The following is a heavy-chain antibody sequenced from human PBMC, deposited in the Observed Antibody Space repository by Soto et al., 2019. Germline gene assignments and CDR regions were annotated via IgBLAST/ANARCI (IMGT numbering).Heavy chain of an antibody. CDR2: IKSTKDGGAR. CDR1: GFMFSSAW. CDR3: VEGWNDF. D-gene: IGHD1-1*01. J-gene: IGHJ4*02. V-gene: IGHV3-15*01. Sequence: EVQVVESGGDLVEPGGSLRLSWVTSGFMFSSAWMSWVRQAPGKGLEWVARIKSTKDGGARDYAAPVNGRFSISRDDSKSTVYLQMNSLRVEDTALYYCVEGWNDFWGQGTLVTVSS.